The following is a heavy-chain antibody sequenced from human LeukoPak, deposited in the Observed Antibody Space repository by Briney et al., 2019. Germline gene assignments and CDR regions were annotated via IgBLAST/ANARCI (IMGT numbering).Heavy chain of an antibody. CDR2: IRYDGSNK. V-gene: IGHV3-30*02. Sequence: GGSLRLSCAASGFTFSSYGMHWVRQAPGKGLEWVAFIRYDGSNKYYADSVKGRFTISRDNSKNTLYLQMNSLRAEDTAVYYCARDLSSPEDYWGQGTLVTVSS. CDR3: ARDLSSPEDY. D-gene: IGHD2-2*01. J-gene: IGHJ4*02. CDR1: GFTFSSYG.